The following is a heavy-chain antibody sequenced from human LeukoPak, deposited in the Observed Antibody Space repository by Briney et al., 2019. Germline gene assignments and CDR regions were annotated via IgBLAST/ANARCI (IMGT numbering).Heavy chain of an antibody. Sequence: PSETLSLTCAVYGGSFSGYYWSWIRQPPGKGLEWIGEINHSGSTNYNPSLKSRVTISVDTSKNQFSLKLSSVTAADTAVYYCATGGVTPIRVDFWGQGTLVTVSS. CDR1: GGSFSGYY. V-gene: IGHV4-34*01. CDR3: ATGGVTPIRVDF. CDR2: INHSGST. D-gene: IGHD2-21*02. J-gene: IGHJ4*02.